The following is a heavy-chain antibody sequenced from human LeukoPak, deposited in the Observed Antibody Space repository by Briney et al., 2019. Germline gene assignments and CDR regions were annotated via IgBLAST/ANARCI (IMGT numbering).Heavy chain of an antibody. D-gene: IGHD6-13*01. CDR1: GFTLSVYT. J-gene: IGHJ5*02. CDR3: ARDPRASTAAAGWFDP. CDR2: ISRSGTYT. V-gene: IGHV3-21*01. Sequence: GSLSLSCAASGFTLSVYTMNWVRQAPGKGLEWVSSISRSGTYTFYADSVKGRFTISRDSAENSLFLQMNSLRAEDTAVYYCARDPRASTAAAGWFDPWGQGALVIVSS.